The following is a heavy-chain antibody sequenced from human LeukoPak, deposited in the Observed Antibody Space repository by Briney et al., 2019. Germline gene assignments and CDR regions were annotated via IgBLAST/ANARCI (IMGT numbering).Heavy chain of an antibody. J-gene: IGHJ4*02. CDR2: INHSGST. V-gene: IGHV4-34*01. Sequence: PSETLSLTCAVYGGSFSGYYWTWIRQPPGKGLEWIGEINHSGSTNYNPSLKSRVTISVDTSMNQFSLKLSSVTAADTAVYYCVGATVVTPGDYWGQGTLVTVSS. D-gene: IGHD4-23*01. CDR3: VGATVVTPGDY. CDR1: GGSFSGYY.